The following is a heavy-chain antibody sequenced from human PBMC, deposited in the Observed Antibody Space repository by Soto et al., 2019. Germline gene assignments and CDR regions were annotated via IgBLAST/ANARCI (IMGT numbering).Heavy chain of an antibody. CDR2: INPSGGST. CDR3: ARDLGYYYDSSGYSPRLDY. D-gene: IGHD3-22*01. Sequence: RASVKVSCKASGYTFTSYYMHWVRQAPGQGLEWMGIINPSGGSTSYAQKFQGRVTMTRDTSTSTVYMELSSLRSEDTAVYYCARDLGYYYDSSGYSPRLDYWGQGTLVTVSS. J-gene: IGHJ4*02. V-gene: IGHV1-46*01. CDR1: GYTFTSYY.